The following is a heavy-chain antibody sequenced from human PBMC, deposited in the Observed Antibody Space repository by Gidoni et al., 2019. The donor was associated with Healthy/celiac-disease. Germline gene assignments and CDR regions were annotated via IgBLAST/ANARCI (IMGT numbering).Heavy chain of an antibody. Sequence: EVQLVESGGGLVKPGGSLRLSCAASGLPFSRCRMNWVRQAPGKGLEGVSSISSSSSYIYYADSVKGRFTISRDNAKNSLYLQMNSLRAEDTAVYYCARDTVGAPDCWGQGTLVTVSS. CDR2: ISSSSSYI. J-gene: IGHJ4*02. CDR3: ARDTVGAPDC. CDR1: GLPFSRCR. D-gene: IGHD1-26*01. V-gene: IGHV3-21*01.